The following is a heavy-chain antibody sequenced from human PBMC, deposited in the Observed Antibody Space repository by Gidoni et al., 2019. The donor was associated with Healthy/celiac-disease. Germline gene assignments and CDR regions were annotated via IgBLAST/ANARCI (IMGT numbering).Heavy chain of an antibody. J-gene: IGHJ3*02. CDR1: GFTFSSYA. Sequence: EVQLLESGGGLVQPGGSLRLSCAASGFTFSSYAMSWVRQAPGKGLEWVSAISGSGGSTYYADSVKGRFTISRDNSKNTLYLQMNSLRAEDTAVYYCAKEKMVRGSIGDDAFDIWGQGTMVTVSS. D-gene: IGHD3-10*01. V-gene: IGHV3-23*01. CDR2: ISGSGGST. CDR3: AKEKMVRGSIGDDAFDI.